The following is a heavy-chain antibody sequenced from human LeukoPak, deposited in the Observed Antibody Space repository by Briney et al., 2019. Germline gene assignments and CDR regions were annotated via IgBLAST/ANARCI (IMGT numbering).Heavy chain of an antibody. V-gene: IGHV4-59*01. J-gene: IGHJ4*02. D-gene: IGHD2/OR15-2a*01. CDR1: GGSISSYY. CDR2: IYYSGST. CDR3: ARAQFVEYYFDY. Sequence: PSETLSLTCTVSGGSISSYYCSWIRQPPGKGLEWIGYIYYSGSTNYNPSLKSRVTISVDTSKNQFSLKLSSVTAADTAVYYCARAQFVEYYFDYWGQGTLVTVSS.